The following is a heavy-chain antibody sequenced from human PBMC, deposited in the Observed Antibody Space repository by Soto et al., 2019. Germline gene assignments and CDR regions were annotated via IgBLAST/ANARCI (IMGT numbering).Heavy chain of an antibody. CDR3: ARSSGWYVWFDP. V-gene: IGHV1-3*01. CDR2: INAGNGNT. J-gene: IGHJ5*02. Sequence: ASVKVSCKASGYTFTSYAMHWVRQAPGQRLEWMGWINAGNGNTKYSQKFQGRVTITRDTSASTAYMELSSLRSEDTAVYYCARSSGWYVWFDPWGQGTLVTVS. D-gene: IGHD6-13*01. CDR1: GYTFTSYA.